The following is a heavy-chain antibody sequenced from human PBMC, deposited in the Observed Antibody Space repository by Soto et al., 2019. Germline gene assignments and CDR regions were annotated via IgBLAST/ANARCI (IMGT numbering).Heavy chain of an antibody. CDR3: LSHGGYDRENPTYYYYAMDV. CDR2: IRNRFNSYNT. J-gene: IGHJ6*02. CDR1: GFTFSDRY. Sequence: QLVESGGGLVQSGGSLRLSCAGSGFTFSDRYMDWVRQAPGKGLEWLGRIRNRFNSYNTHYAASVNGRFTISRDDSENSVYLQLNSLKTEDTAVYFCLSHGGYDRENPTYYYYAMDVWGQGIAVTVSS. D-gene: IGHD5-12*01. V-gene: IGHV3-72*01.